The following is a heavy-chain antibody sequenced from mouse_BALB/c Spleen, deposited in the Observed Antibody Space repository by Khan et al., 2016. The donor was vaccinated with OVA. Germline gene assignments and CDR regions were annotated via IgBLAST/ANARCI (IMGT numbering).Heavy chain of an antibody. CDR2: INTYTGEP. CDR3: ARYDYDDYFDS. V-gene: IGHV9-3-1*01. J-gene: IGHJ2*01. Sequence: QIQLVQSGPELKKPGETVKISCKASGYTFTNYGMNWVKQAPGKGLKWMGWINTYTGEPTYVDDFKGRFVFSLETSASTAYLQINNLKNEDTATNCCARYDYDDYFDSWGQGTTLTVSS. CDR1: GYTFTNYG. D-gene: IGHD2-4*01.